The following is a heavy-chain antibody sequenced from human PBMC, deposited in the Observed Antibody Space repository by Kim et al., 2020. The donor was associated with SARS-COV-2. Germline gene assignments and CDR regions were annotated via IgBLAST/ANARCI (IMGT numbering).Heavy chain of an antibody. CDR3: ARDTNWGRPHAFDI. Sequence: ADSVKGLFTIARDNAKNSLYLQMNSLRAEDTAVYYCARDTNWGRPHAFDIWGQGTMVTVSS. D-gene: IGHD7-27*01. V-gene: IGHV3-21*01. J-gene: IGHJ3*02.